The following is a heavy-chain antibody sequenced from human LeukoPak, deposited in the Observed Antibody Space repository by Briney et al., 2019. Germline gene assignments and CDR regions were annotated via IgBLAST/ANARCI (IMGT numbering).Heavy chain of an antibody. J-gene: IGHJ4*02. CDR2: IYHTGNS. D-gene: IGHD2/OR15-2a*01. Sequence: PSETLSLTCTVSGGSVSSDYWSWIRQPPGKGLEWIGYIYHTGNSDYNPSLKSRATISLDTSKNQFSLKLTSVTAADTAVYFCARHPFSSPFDYWGQGTLVTVS. CDR1: GGSVSSDY. CDR3: ARHPFSSPFDY. V-gene: IGHV4-59*08.